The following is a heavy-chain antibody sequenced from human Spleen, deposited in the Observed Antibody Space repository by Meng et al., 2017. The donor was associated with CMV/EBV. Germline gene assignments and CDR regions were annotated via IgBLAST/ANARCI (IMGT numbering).Heavy chain of an antibody. Sequence: VQLVQSGGEVKKPGASGKVYGKASGSTLTDYYMHWVRQAPGQGLEWMGWINPNSGGTNYAQKFQGRVTMTRDTSISTAYMELSRLRSDDTAVYYCARVGSSWPSDYWGQGTLVTVSS. V-gene: IGHV1-2*02. CDR2: INPNSGGT. J-gene: IGHJ4*02. D-gene: IGHD6-13*01. CDR3: ARVGSSWPSDY. CDR1: GSTLTDYY.